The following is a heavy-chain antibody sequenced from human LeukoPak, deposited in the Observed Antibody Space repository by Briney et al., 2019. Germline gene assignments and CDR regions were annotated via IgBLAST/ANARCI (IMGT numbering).Heavy chain of an antibody. CDR1: GGSISSYY. D-gene: IGHD5-18*01. Sequence: SETLSLTCTVSGGSISSYYRSWIRQPAGKGLEWIGRINTSGSNNYYPSLKSRVTMSVDTSKKQFSLKLSSVTAADTAVYYCARDPGVDTAMVWGQGTLVTVSS. CDR3: ARDPGVDTAMV. CDR2: INTSGSN. V-gene: IGHV4-4*07. J-gene: IGHJ4*02.